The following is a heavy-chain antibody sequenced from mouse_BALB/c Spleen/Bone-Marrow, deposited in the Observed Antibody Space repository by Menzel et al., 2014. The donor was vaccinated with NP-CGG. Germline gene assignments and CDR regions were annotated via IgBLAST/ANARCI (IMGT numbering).Heavy chain of an antibody. CDR3: ARRGDGYYWFAY. V-gene: IGHV4-1*02. CDR2: INPDSSTI. J-gene: IGHJ3*01. CDR1: GFDFSRHW. D-gene: IGHD2-3*01. Sequence: EVQLQQSGGGLVQPGGSLKLSCAASGFDFSRHWMSWVRQAPGKGLEWIGEINPDSSTINYTPSLKDKFIISRDNAKNTLYLQMSKVRSEDTALYYCARRGDGYYWFAYWGQGTLVTVSA.